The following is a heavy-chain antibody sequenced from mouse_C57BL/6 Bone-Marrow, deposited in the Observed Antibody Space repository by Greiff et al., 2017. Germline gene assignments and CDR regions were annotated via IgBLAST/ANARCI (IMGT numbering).Heavy chain of an antibody. Sequence: VQLQQSGAELAKPGASVKLSCKASGYTFTSYWMHWVKQRPGQGLEWIGYINPSSGYTKYNQKFKDKATLTADKSSSTAYMQLSSLTYEDSAVYYCIYYGAHWYCDVWGTGTTVTVSS. CDR2: INPSSGYT. D-gene: IGHD2-13*01. J-gene: IGHJ1*03. CDR3: IYYGAHWYCDV. V-gene: IGHV1-7*01. CDR1: GYTFTSYW.